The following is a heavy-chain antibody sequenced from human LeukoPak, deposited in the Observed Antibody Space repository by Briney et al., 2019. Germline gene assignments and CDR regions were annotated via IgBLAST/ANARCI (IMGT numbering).Heavy chain of an antibody. Sequence: GESLKISRKGSGYSFTTYWIGWVRQMPGKGQEWMGIIYPRDSDTRYSPSFQGQVTISADKSINTAYLQWSSLKAADTAMYYCARYFDTAMVVDYWGQGTLVTVSS. J-gene: IGHJ4*02. V-gene: IGHV5-51*01. D-gene: IGHD5-18*01. CDR1: GYSFTTYW. CDR2: IYPRDSDT. CDR3: ARYFDTAMVVDY.